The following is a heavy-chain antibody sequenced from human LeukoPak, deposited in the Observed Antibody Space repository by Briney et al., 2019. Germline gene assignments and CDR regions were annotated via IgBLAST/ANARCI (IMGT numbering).Heavy chain of an antibody. CDR3: ARDPNGYNYLVY. Sequence: ASVKVSCKASGYTFTGYYMHWVRQAPGQGLEWMGWINPDSGATNYAQKLQGRVTMTTDTSTSTAYMELRSLRSDDTAVYYCARDPNGYNYLVYWGQGTLVTVSS. D-gene: IGHD5-24*01. J-gene: IGHJ4*02. V-gene: IGHV1-2*02. CDR2: INPDSGAT. CDR1: GYTFTGYY.